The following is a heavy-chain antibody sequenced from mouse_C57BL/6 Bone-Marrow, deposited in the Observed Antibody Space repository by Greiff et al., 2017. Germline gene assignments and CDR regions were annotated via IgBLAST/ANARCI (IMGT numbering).Heavy chain of an antibody. J-gene: IGHJ2*01. CDR3: TTCGYLYYVDY. D-gene: IGHD2-2*01. CDR2: IDPENGDT. V-gene: IGHV14-4*01. CDR1: GFNIKDDY. Sequence: VQLQQSGAELVRPGASVKLSCTASGFNIKDDYMHWVKQRPEQGLEWIGWIDPENGDTESASKFQGKATITADTSSNTAYLQLSSLTSEDTAVYYCTTCGYLYYVDYWGQGTTRTVSS.